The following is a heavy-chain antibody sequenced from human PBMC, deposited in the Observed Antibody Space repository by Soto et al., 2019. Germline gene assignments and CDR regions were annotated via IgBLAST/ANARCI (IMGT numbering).Heavy chain of an antibody. V-gene: IGHV3-33*01. CDR2: IWYDGSKS. J-gene: IGHJ5*02. CDR1: GFTFSSHG. Sequence: QVQLVESGGGVVQPGRSLRLSCAASGFTFSSHGMHWVRQAPGKGLEWVAVIWYDGSKSYYGESVNGRFTIGRDNSKDTLYLQMNSLRVDDTAVYYCARWSNNKVVDPWGQGTQVTVSS. CDR3: ARWSNNKVVDP. D-gene: IGHD1-20*01.